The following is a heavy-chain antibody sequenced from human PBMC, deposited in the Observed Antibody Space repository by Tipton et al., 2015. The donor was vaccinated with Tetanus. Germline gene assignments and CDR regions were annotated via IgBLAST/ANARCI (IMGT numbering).Heavy chain of an antibody. D-gene: IGHD1-26*01. V-gene: IGHV3-21*01. Sequence: SLRLSCGVSGFTFSTTKMNWVRQAPGRGLEWVSSISSTSRYINYAASLEGRFTISRDNAKNSLSLQMNSLRTDDTAVYYCARMQSGSYFDLWGPGILVTVSS. CDR3: ARMQSGSYFDL. CDR2: ISSTSRYI. J-gene: IGHJ4*02. CDR1: GFTFSTTK.